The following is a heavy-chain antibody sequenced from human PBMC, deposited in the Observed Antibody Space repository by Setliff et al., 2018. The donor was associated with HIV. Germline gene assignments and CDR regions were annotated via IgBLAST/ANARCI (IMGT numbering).Heavy chain of an antibody. CDR2: IYYSGST. D-gene: IGHD3-22*01. CDR3: AREATYYYDGSGYYYFDY. CDR1: GGSISSYY. V-gene: IGHV4-59*01. Sequence: SETLSLTCTVSGGSISSYYWSWIRQPPGKGLEWIGYIYYSGSTNYNPSLKSRITISVDTSKNQFSLKLSAVTAADTAVYYCAREATYYYDGSGYYYFDYWGRGTLVTVSS. J-gene: IGHJ4*02.